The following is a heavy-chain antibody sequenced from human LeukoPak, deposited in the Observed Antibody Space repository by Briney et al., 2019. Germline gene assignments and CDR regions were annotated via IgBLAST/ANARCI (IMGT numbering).Heavy chain of an antibody. CDR3: ARQTMGFDC. CDR2: IYSGGST. J-gene: IGHJ4*01. D-gene: IGHD3-10*01. V-gene: IGHV3-53*01. Sequence: PGGSLRLSCVVSGFTVSTNYMSWVRQAPGKGLEWVSVIYSGGSTYYADSVKGRFTIPRDHSKNTLSLQMNSLRAEDTAVYYCARQTMGFDCWGQGTLVTVSS. CDR1: GFTVSTNY.